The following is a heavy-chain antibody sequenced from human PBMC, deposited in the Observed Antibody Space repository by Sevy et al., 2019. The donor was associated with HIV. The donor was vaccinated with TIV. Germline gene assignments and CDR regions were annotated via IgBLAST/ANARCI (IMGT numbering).Heavy chain of an antibody. CDR1: GFTFSKYS. CDR2: LSFGCGEI. CDR3: AREGCTKPHDY. V-gene: IGHV3-23*01. J-gene: IGHJ4*02. Sequence: GGSLRLSCAASGFTFSKYSMSWVRQPPGKGLEWVSTLSFGCGEINYAYSVEGRFTISRDNSKSLVYLQMNNLGPEDTAVYYCAREGCTKPHDYWGQGTLVTVSS. D-gene: IGHD2-8*01.